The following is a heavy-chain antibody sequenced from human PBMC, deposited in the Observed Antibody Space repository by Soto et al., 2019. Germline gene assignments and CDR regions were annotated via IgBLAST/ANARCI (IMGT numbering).Heavy chain of an antibody. Sequence: SETLSLTCTGSGGSIGSGSYYCSWIRQPPGKGLECIGSNYHSGNTFYNPSLKSRVTISVDTSRNQFSLKLSSLTAADTAVYYCARHDPWGPLDYWGQGTLVTVSS. J-gene: IGHJ4*02. D-gene: IGHD3-16*01. CDR3: ARHDPWGPLDY. V-gene: IGHV4-39*01. CDR2: NYHSGNT. CDR1: GGSIGSGSYY.